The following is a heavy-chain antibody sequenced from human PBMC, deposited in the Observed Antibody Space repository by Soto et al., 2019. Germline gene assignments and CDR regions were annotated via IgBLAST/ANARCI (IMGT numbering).Heavy chain of an antibody. D-gene: IGHD2-15*01. CDR2: ISSSSSYI. Sequence: GGSLRLSCAASGFTFSSYSMNWVRQAPGKGLEWVSSISSSSSYIYYADSVKGRFTISRDNAKNSLYLQMNSLRAEDTAVYYCARDRLLSPFDYWGQGTLVTVSS. CDR1: GFTFSSYS. J-gene: IGHJ4*02. V-gene: IGHV3-21*01. CDR3: ARDRLLSPFDY.